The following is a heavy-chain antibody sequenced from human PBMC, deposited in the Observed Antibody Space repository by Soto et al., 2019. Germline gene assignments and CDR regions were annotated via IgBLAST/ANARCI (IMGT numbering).Heavy chain of an antibody. CDR1: GGPFSSYA. CDR2: IIPIFGTA. J-gene: IGHJ4*02. Sequence: SVKVSFKASGGPFSSYAISWVRQAPGQGLEWMGGIIPIFGTANYAQKFQGRVTITADESTSTAYMELSSLRSEDTAVYYCARDRVAKMGMDFDYWGQGTMVTVSS. D-gene: IGHD5-12*01. V-gene: IGHV1-69*13. CDR3: ARDRVAKMGMDFDY.